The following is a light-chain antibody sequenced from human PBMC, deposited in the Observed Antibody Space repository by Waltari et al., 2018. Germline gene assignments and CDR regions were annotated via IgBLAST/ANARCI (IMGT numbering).Light chain of an antibody. CDR2: DGS. CDR1: RSVSSNF. V-gene: IGKV3-20*01. J-gene: IGKJ1*01. Sequence: EIVLTQSPGTLLLSPGERATLSCRASRSVSSNFLAWYKQKPGQAPRLLIYDGSTRAAGIPDRFSGSGSGTDFTLTISRLEPEDCAVYYCQQYSASSWTFGQGTKVQIK. CDR3: QQYSASSWT.